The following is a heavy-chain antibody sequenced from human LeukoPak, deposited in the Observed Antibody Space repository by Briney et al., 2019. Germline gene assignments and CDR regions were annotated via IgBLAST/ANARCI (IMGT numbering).Heavy chain of an antibody. Sequence: ASVKLSCKASGYTFTSYGISWVRQAPGQGLEWMGWISAYSGNTNYAQKLQGRVTMTTDTSTSTAYMELRSLRADDTAVYYCARDQDQTYYDVWSCYPIFDYWGQGTLVTVSS. J-gene: IGHJ4*02. D-gene: IGHD3-3*01. V-gene: IGHV1-18*01. CDR2: ISAYSGNT. CDR1: GYTFTSYG. CDR3: ARDQDQTYYDVWSCYPIFDY.